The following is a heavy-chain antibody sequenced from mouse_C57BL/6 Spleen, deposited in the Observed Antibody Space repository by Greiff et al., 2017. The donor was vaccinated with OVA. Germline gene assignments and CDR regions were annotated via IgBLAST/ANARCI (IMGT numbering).Heavy chain of an antibody. D-gene: IGHD1-1*01. CDR2: INPGSGGT. CDR3: ARELRSSFDY. Sequence: VQRVESGAELVRPGTSVKVSCKASGYAFTNYLIEWVKQRPGQGLEWIGVINPGSGGTNYNEKFKGKATLTADKSSSTAYMQLSSLTSEDSAVYFCARELRSSFDYWGQGTTLTVSS. V-gene: IGHV1-54*01. J-gene: IGHJ2*01. CDR1: GYAFTNYL.